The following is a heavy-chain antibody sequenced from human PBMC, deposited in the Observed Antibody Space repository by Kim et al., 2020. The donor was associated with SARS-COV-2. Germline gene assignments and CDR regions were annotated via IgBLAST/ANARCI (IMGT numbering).Heavy chain of an antibody. V-gene: IGHV1-46*01. D-gene: IGHD2-15*01. J-gene: IGHJ4*02. CDR1: GYTFTSYY. CDR3: RSGGGGFDY. Sequence: ASVKVSCKASGYTFTSYYIHSVRQAPGQGLEWMGIINPSGGSTTYAQKFQGRVTMTRDTSTSTVYMELSSLRSEDTAVYFCRSGGGGFDYWGQGTLVTVS. CDR2: INPSGGST.